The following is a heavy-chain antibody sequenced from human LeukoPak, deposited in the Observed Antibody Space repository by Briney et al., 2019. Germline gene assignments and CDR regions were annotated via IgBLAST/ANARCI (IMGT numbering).Heavy chain of an antibody. V-gene: IGHV3-11*06. CDR1: GFSFSDYY. CDR2: ISSSSYDT. D-gene: IGHD3-10*01. J-gene: IGHJ4*02. CDR3: ARETLAPGDY. Sequence: GGSLRLSCAASGFSFSDYYMSWVRQAPGKGLEWVSYISSSSYDTNYADSVKGRFTISRDNAKNSLFLQMNSLRAEDTAVYYCARETLAPGDYWGQGTLVTVSS.